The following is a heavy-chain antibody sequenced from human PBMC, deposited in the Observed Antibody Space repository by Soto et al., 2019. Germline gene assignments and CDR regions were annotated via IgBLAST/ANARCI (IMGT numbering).Heavy chain of an antibody. CDR3: ATIVGATTEIRGSPRDS. V-gene: IGHV4-34*02. D-gene: IGHD3-10*01. J-gene: IGHJ4*02. Sequence: QVQLQQWGAGLLKPSETLSLTCAVYGGSFSGYFCYWIRQPPGKGLEWIGEINPSGSINYNPSLKGRGNTSVDTSKNQFSLSLSSVTAADTAVYYCATIVGATTEIRGSPRDSWGQGTLVTVSS. CDR1: GGSFSGYF. CDR2: INPSGSI.